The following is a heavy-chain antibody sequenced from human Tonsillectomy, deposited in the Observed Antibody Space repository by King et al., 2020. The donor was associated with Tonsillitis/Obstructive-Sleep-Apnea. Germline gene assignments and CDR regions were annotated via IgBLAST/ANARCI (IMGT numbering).Heavy chain of an antibody. J-gene: IGHJ5*02. CDR3: AHMGTDCSGGHTVHNWFDP. CDR1: GFSLSTSGVG. Sequence: ITLQESGPTLVKPTQTLTLTCTFSGFSLSTSGVGVGWIRQPPGKALEWLALIYWDDDKRYSPSLKSRLTITKDTSKNQVVLTMTNMDPVDTATYYCAHMGTDCSGGHTVHNWFDPWGQGTLVTVSS. D-gene: IGHD2-15*01. V-gene: IGHV2-5*02. CDR2: IYWDDDK.